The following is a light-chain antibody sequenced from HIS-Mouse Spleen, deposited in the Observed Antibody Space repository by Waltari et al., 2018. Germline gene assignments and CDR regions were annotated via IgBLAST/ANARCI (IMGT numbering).Light chain of an antibody. CDR2: RNN. CDR3: AAWDDSLSGPV. J-gene: IGLJ3*02. Sequence: QSALTQPPSASGTPGQRVTISCSGSSSNIGSNYVYWYQQLPGTAPKLLIYRNNQRPSGFPDRFSGSKSGTSASLAISGLRSEDEADYYCAAWDDSLSGPVFGGGTKLTVL. V-gene: IGLV1-47*01. CDR1: SSNIGSNY.